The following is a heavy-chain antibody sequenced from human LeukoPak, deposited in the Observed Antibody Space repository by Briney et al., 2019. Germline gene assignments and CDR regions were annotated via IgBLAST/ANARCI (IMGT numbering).Heavy chain of an antibody. CDR1: RGTFSSYA. D-gene: IGHD4-17*01. CDR2: IIPIFGTA. Sequence: SVKVSCKASRGTFSSYAINWVRQAPGQGLEWMGGIIPIFGTANYAQKFQGRVTITADESTSTAYMELSSLRSEDTAVYYCASLGGGSTVTTYLNYWGQGTLVTVSS. J-gene: IGHJ4*02. V-gene: IGHV1-69*13. CDR3: ASLGGGSTVTTYLNY.